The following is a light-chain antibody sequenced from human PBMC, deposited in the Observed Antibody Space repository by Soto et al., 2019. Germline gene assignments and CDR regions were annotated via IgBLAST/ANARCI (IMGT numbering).Light chain of an antibody. CDR1: SGDVGAYKY. V-gene: IGLV2-14*03. CDR2: DVS. CDR3: SSYAGTSIPYVV. J-gene: IGLJ2*01. Sequence: QSALTQPASVAGSPGESITISCTGTSGDVGAYKYVSWYQQHAAKAPKLLIYDVSSRSSGISDRFSGSKSGNTAALTIIGLQAEDEADYYCSSYAGTSIPYVVFGGGTKLTVL.